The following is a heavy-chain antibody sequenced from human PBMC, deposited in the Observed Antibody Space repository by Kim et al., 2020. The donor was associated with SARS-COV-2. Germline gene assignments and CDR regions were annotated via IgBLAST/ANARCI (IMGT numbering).Heavy chain of an antibody. V-gene: IGHV4-59*13. CDR1: GGSISSYY. CDR3: ARYSSGPGDGYYYYGMDV. Sequence: SETLSLTCTVSGGSISSYYWSWIRQPPGKGLEWIGYIYYSGSTNYNPSLKSRVTISVDTSKNQFSLKLSSVTAADTAVYYCARYSSGPGDGYYYYGMDVWGQGTTVTVSS. D-gene: IGHD6-19*01. CDR2: IYYSGST. J-gene: IGHJ6*02.